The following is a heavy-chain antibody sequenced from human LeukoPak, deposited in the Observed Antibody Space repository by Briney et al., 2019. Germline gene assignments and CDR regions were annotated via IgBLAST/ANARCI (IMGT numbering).Heavy chain of an antibody. D-gene: IGHD2-15*01. CDR2: IWYDGSNK. V-gene: IGHV3-33*01. J-gene: IGHJ4*02. Sequence: PGRSLRLSCAASGFTFSSYGMHWVRQAPGKGLEWVAVIWYDGSNKYYADSVKGRFTISRDNSKNTLYLQMNSLRAEDTAVYYCARGYCSGGSCYHDTYRYWGQGTLVTVSS. CDR1: GFTFSSYG. CDR3: ARGYCSGGSCYHDTYRY.